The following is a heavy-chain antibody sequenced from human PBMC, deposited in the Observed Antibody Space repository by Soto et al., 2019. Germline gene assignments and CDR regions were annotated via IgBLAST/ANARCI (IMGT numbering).Heavy chain of an antibody. CDR2: IYYNGVA. Sequence: SETLSLTCTVSGGSISRIGYYWGWVRQPPGKGLEWIGSIYYNGVAHYSPSLETRLTISVDTSKNHFSLKLNSVTAADAAIYYCARQYGYNYGHIEHWGQGTVVTVS. D-gene: IGHD5-18*01. CDR1: GGSISRIGYY. CDR3: ARQYGYNYGHIEH. J-gene: IGHJ4*02. V-gene: IGHV4-39*01.